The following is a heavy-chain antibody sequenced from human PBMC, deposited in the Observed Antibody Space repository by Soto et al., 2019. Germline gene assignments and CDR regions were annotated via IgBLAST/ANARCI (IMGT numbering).Heavy chain of an antibody. V-gene: IGHV3-48*03. CDR1: GFTFSSYE. Sequence: GGSLRLSCAASGFTFSSYEMNWVRQAPGKGLEWVSYISSSGSTIYYADSVKGRFTISRDNAKNSLYLQMNSLRAEDTAVYYCARDRGYDFWSGYSDYWGQGTLVTVSS. CDR3: ARDRGYDFWSGYSDY. J-gene: IGHJ4*02. CDR2: ISSSGSTI. D-gene: IGHD3-3*01.